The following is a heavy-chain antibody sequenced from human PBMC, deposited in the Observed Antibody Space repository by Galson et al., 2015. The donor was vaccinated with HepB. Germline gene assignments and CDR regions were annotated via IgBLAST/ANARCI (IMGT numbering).Heavy chain of an antibody. D-gene: IGHD5-18*01. CDR3: ARDSLYSYGYDLFDY. CDR2: IKTDGGET. J-gene: IGHJ4*02. V-gene: IGHV3-7*03. CDR1: GFTFSSYW. Sequence: SLRLSCAASGFTFSSYWMMWARQAPGKGLEWVASIKTDGGETYHLDSVKGRFTISRDNAKNSLYLQMNGLRAEDTAVYYCARDSLYSYGYDLFDYWGQGTLVTVSS.